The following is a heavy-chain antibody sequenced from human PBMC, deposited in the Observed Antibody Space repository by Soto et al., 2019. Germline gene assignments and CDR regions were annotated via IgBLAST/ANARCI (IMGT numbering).Heavy chain of an antibody. Sequence: SETLSLTCTVSGGSISSYYWSWIRQPPGKGLEWIGYIYYSGSTNYNPSLKSRVTISVDTSKNQFSLKLSSVTAADTAVYYCARGLSGYSFLTNDYWGQGTLVNVSS. CDR1: GGSISSYY. D-gene: IGHD5-18*01. CDR3: ARGLSGYSFLTNDY. J-gene: IGHJ4*02. V-gene: IGHV4-59*01. CDR2: IYYSGST.